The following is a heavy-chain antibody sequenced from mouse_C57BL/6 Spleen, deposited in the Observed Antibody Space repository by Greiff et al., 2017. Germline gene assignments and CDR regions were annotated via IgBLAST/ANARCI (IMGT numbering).Heavy chain of an antibody. D-gene: IGHD1-1*01. Sequence: VQLKESGPGLAKPSQTLSLTCSVTGYSITSDYWNWIRKFPGNKLEYMGYISYSGSTYYNPSLKSRISITRDTSKNQYYLKLNSVTTEDTATDYCAKRCSSYDYYAMDYWGQGTSVTVSS. V-gene: IGHV3-8*01. CDR1: GYSITSDY. CDR2: ISYSGST. CDR3: AKRCSSYDYYAMDY. J-gene: IGHJ4*01.